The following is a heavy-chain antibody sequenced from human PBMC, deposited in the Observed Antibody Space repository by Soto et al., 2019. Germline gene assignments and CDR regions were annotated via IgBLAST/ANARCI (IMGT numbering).Heavy chain of an antibody. CDR3: ARASPNVTIFGVVNLYYYYYMDV. V-gene: IGHV4-31*03. J-gene: IGHJ6*03. D-gene: IGHD3-3*01. CDR1: GGSISSGGYY. Sequence: SETLSLTCTVSGGSISSGGYYWSWIRQHPGKGLEWIGYIYYSGSTYYNPSLKSRVTISVDTSKNQFSLKLSSVTAADTAVYYCARASPNVTIFGVVNLYYYYYMDVWGKGTTVTVSS. CDR2: IYYSGST.